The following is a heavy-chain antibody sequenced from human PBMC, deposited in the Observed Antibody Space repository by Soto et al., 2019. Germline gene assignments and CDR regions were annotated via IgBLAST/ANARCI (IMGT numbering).Heavy chain of an antibody. CDR1: GYTFTSYD. D-gene: IGHD2-15*01. Sequence: ASVRVSCKASGYTFTSYDINWVRQATGQGLEWMGWMNPNSGNTGYAQKFQGRVTMTRNTSISTAYMELSSLRSEDTAVYYCATSPRYCSGGSCYFGASDIPGPAPLVTLS. J-gene: IGHJ3*02. V-gene: IGHV1-8*01. CDR3: ATSPRYCSGGSCYFGASDI. CDR2: MNPNSGNT.